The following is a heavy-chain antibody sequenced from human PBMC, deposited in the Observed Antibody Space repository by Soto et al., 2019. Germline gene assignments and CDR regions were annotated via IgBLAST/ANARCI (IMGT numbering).Heavy chain of an antibody. CDR1: GYTFTSYC. D-gene: IGHD1-26*01. Sequence: ASVKVSCKASGYTFTSYCINWVRQAPGQGLEWMGWISVSNGNRNYAQKLQGRVTVTTDTSTSTAYKHLRSLIYDDTAVDYCAEGGGGGTYFDYYYGLDVWGQGTTVTVSS. J-gene: IGHJ6*02. CDR2: ISVSNGNR. CDR3: AEGGGGGTYFDYYYGLDV. V-gene: IGHV1-18*04.